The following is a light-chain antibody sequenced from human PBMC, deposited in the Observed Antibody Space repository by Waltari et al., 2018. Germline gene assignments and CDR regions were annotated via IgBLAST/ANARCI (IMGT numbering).Light chain of an antibody. CDR2: GVN. CDR3: QSYDTSLSVV. V-gene: IGLV1-40*01. Sequence: QSVLTQPPPVSGAPGQRVTISCTGGGSNSGGGDDVPWYRQLPGKAPALLISGVNTRPAGVPDRFFGSLSGTSASLAITGLQAEDEADYYCQSYDTSLSVVFGGGTKLTV. CDR1: GSNSGGGDD. J-gene: IGLJ2*01.